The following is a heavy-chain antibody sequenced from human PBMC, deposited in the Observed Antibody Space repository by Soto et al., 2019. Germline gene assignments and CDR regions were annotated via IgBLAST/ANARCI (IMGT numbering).Heavy chain of an antibody. D-gene: IGHD5-18*01. CDR1: GGSISSGGYY. V-gene: IGHV4-31*03. Sequence: QVQLQESGPGLVKPSQTLSLTCTVSGGSISSGGYYWSWIRQHPGKGLEWIGYIYYSGSTYYNPSLKSRVNRSVDTSKNQFSLKLSSVTAADTAVYYCAREGLLDTAMSMTLDDYYYYMDVWGKGTKVTVSS. CDR2: IYYSGST. CDR3: AREGLLDTAMSMTLDDYYYYMDV. J-gene: IGHJ6*03.